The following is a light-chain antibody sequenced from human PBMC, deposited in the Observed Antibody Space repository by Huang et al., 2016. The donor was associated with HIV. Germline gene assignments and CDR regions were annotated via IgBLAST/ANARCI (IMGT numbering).Light chain of an antibody. CDR2: DAS. CDR3: QQYDDLPIT. CDR1: QDINNY. Sequence: DIQMTQSPSSLSVSVGDRVTITCQASQDINNYINWYQQKPGKAPKVLISDASYLETGVPSRFSGSGSGTNFTFTISSLQPEDIGTYYCQQYDDLPITFGQGTRLDMK. V-gene: IGKV1-33*01. J-gene: IGKJ5*01.